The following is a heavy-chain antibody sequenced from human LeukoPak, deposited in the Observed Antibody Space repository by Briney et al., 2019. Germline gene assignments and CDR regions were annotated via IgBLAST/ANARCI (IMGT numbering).Heavy chain of an antibody. V-gene: IGHV5-51*01. CDR1: GYSFTSYW. J-gene: IGHJ5*02. D-gene: IGHD3-10*01. CDR2: IYPGDSDT. CDR3: ARRSPVFSRVGWFDP. Sequence: GESLKISCKGSGYSFTSYWIGWVRQMPGKGLEWMGIIYPGDSDTRYSPSFQGQVTISADKSISTAYLQWSSLKASDTAMYYCARRSPVFSRVGWFDPWGQGTLVTVSS.